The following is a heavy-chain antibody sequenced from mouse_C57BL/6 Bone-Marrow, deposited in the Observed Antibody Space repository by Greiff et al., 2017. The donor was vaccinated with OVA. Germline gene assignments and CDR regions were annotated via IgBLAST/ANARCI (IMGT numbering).Heavy chain of an antibody. CDR3: ARPSVTTVVDY. CDR1: GYTFTDYY. Sequence: VQLQQSGPVLVKPGASVKMSCKASGYTFTDYYMNWVKQSHGKSLEWIGVINPYNGGTSYNQKFKGKATLTVDKSSSTAYMELNSLTSEDSAVYYCARPSVTTVVDYWGQGTTLTVSS. V-gene: IGHV1-19*01. J-gene: IGHJ2*01. D-gene: IGHD1-1*01. CDR2: INPYNGGT.